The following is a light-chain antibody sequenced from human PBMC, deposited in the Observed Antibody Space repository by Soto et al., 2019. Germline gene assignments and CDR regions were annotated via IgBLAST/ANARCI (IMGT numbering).Light chain of an antibody. Sequence: DIQMTQSPSTLSASVGDRVTITCRASQSISSWLAWYQQKPGKAPKLLIYKASSLESGVPSRFSGSGSGTEFTLTISSLQPDDFATSYCQQYTSDPSFGVGTKVEIK. CDR3: QQYTSDPS. J-gene: IGKJ4*01. CDR2: KAS. CDR1: QSISSW. V-gene: IGKV1-5*03.